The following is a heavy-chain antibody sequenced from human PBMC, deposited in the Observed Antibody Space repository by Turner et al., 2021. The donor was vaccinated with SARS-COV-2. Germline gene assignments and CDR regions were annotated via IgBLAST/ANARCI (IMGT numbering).Heavy chain of an antibody. Sequence: VQLVESGGGLVQPGGTLRLSCAASGFTFSSCSMNWVRQAPGKGLEWVSYISGSGSPIYYADSVKGRFTISRDNAKNSLSLQMNSLRDEDTAVYYCAREEYSSGWSYFDYWGQGILVTVSS. D-gene: IGHD6-19*01. CDR2: ISGSGSPI. CDR3: AREEYSSGWSYFDY. CDR1: GFTFSSCS. J-gene: IGHJ4*02. V-gene: IGHV3-48*02.